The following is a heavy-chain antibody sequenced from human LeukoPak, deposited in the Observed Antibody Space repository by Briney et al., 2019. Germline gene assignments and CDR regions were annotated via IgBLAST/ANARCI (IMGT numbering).Heavy chain of an antibody. CDR1: GDSVSSNSAA. CDR3: ARAFGSGSYPDF. Sequence: SQTLSLTCAISGDSVSSNSAAWNWIRPSPSRGLEWLGRTYHRSQWYNDYAVSVKSRIIINPDTSKNQFSLQLNSVTPEDTAVYYCARAFGSGSYPDFWGQGTLVTVSS. J-gene: IGHJ4*02. V-gene: IGHV6-1*01. D-gene: IGHD3-10*01. CDR2: TYHRSQWYN.